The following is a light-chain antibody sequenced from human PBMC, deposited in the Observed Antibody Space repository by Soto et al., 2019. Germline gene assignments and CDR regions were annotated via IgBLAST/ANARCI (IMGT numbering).Light chain of an antibody. Sequence: DVQRTQPRASRSASVEDRVTITCRASQSISSWLAWYQQKPGKPPKLLIYKASSLESGVPSRFSGSGSGTEFTLTISSLQADDFVTYYCQQYTSSPLPFGGGTMVDI. CDR1: QSISSW. CDR3: QQYTSSPLP. CDR2: KAS. J-gene: IGKJ4*01. V-gene: IGKV1-5*03.